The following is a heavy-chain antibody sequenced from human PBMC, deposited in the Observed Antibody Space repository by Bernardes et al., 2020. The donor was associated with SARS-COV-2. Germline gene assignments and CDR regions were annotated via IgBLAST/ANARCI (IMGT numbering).Heavy chain of an antibody. J-gene: IGHJ6*02. Sequence: WGSLRLSCAGSGFTFSTSEMNWVRQAPGKGLAWVSYISGSGSTIYYADSVKGRFTISRDNAKNSLYLQMNSLRAEDTAIYYCAMRDWLHSYYYYGLDVWGQGTTVTVSS. CDR1: GFTFSTSE. CDR2: ISGSGSTI. D-gene: IGHD3-9*01. CDR3: AMRDWLHSYYYYGLDV. V-gene: IGHV3-48*03.